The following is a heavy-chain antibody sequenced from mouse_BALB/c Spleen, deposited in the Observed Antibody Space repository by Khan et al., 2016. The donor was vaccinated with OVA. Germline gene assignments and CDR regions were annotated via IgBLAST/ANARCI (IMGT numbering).Heavy chain of an antibody. CDR3: TRDRIDY. V-gene: IGHV1-7*01. CDR1: GYTFTTYW. CDR2: INPTSGYT. J-gene: IGHJ2*01. Sequence: VQLQESGAERAKPGASVKMSCKASGYTFTTYWMHWVKQRPGQGLEWIGYINPTSGYTDYNEKFNDRATLSADKSSSTAYMQLSSLTSEDSAVYYCTRDRIDYWGQGTTLTVSS.